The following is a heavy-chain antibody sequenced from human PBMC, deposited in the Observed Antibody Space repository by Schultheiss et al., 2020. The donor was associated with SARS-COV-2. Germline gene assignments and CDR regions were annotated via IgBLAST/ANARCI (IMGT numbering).Heavy chain of an antibody. V-gene: IGHV4-34*01. CDR3: ARSNRPRPDYYYGMDV. D-gene: IGHD1/OR15-1a*01. CDR2: INHSGST. Sequence: SQTLSLTCAVYGGSFSGYYWSWIRQPPGKGLEWIGEINHSGSTNYNPSLKSRVTISVDTSKNQFSLKLSSVTAADTAVYYCARSNRPRPDYYYGMDVWGQGSTVTV. J-gene: IGHJ6*02. CDR1: GGSFSGYY.